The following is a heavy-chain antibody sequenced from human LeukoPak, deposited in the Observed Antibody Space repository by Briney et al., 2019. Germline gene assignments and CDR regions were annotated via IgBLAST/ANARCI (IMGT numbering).Heavy chain of an antibody. CDR2: IRRRADGGET. CDR1: GFTFEDFA. Sequence: GGSLRLSCTVSGFTFEDFAMTWVRQAPGKGLEWVGFIRRRADGGETEYAASVKGTISIAIDDSKNIAFLQMNSLKTEDTAIYFCSRDSHGDDVYDYWGQGTLVTVSS. D-gene: IGHD1-1*01. CDR3: SRDSHGDDVYDY. V-gene: IGHV3-49*04. J-gene: IGHJ4*02.